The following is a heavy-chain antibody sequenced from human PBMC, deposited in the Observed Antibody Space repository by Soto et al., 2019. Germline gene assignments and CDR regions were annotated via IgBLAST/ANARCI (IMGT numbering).Heavy chain of an antibody. CDR2: INHSGST. Sequence: PSETLSLTCAVYGGSFSGYYWSWIRQPPGKGLEWIGEINHSGSTNYNPSLKSRVTISVDTSKNQFSLKLSSVTAADTAVYYCARGQIVVVVAATSGVWFDPWGQGTLVTVS. J-gene: IGHJ5*02. D-gene: IGHD2-15*01. CDR3: ARGQIVVVVAATSGVWFDP. V-gene: IGHV4-34*01. CDR1: GGSFSGYY.